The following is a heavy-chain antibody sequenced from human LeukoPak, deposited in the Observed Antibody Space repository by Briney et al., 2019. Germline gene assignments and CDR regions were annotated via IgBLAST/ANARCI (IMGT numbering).Heavy chain of an antibody. Sequence: SGGSLRLSCAASGFTVSRNYMSWVRQAPGKGLEWVSVIYSGGNTYYADFVKGRFTISRDNSKNTLYLQINSLTAEDTAVYHCANLPRGDYWGLGTLVTVSS. CDR2: IYSGGNT. CDR1: GFTVSRNY. J-gene: IGHJ4*02. D-gene: IGHD3-10*01. CDR3: ANLPRGDY. V-gene: IGHV3-53*01.